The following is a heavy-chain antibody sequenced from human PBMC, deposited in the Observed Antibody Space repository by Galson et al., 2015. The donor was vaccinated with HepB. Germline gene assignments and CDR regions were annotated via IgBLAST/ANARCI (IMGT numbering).Heavy chain of an antibody. CDR1: GGTFSSYA. J-gene: IGHJ6*03. Sequence: SVKVSCKASGGTFSSYAISWVRQAPGQGLEWMGGIIPIFGTANYAQKFQGRVTITADESTSTAYMELSSLRSEDTAVYYCARGELTNLYYYYYMDVWGKGTTVTVSS. CDR2: IIPIFGTA. V-gene: IGHV1-69*13. D-gene: IGHD1-26*01. CDR3: ARGELTNLYYYYYMDV.